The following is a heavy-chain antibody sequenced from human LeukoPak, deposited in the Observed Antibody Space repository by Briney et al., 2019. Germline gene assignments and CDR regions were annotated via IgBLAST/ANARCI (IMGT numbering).Heavy chain of an antibody. CDR2: IESDGTST. J-gene: IGHJ3*01. D-gene: IGHD6-13*01. V-gene: IGHV3-74*01. Sequence: PGGSLRLSCAASGFTFTTSWMHWFRQAPGKGLVWVSRIESDGTSTTYADSVKGRFTISRDNAKNTLYLQMNSLRAEDTAVYYCARGQYSGTWYRGAFDVWGQGTMVSVSS. CDR1: GFTFTTSW. CDR3: ARGQYSGTWYRGAFDV.